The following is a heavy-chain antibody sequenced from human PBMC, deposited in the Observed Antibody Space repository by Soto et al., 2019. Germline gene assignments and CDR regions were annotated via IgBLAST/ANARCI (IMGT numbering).Heavy chain of an antibody. V-gene: IGHV1-24*01. CDR3: ATDAPVISVGASYYYYGMDV. CDR2: FDPEDGET. J-gene: IGHJ6*02. D-gene: IGHD1-26*01. Sequence: GASVKVSCKVSGDTLTELSMHWVRQAPGKGLEWMGGFDPEDGETIYAQKFQGRVTMTEDTSTDTAYMELSSLRSEDTAVYYCATDAPVISVGASYYYYGMDVWGQGTTVTVSS. CDR1: GDTLTELS.